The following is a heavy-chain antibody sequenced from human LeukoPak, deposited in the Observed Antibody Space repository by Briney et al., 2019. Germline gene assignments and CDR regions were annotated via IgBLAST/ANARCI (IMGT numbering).Heavy chain of an antibody. CDR1: GFTFSSYA. CDR3: AKVTTYYYDSSGYLNYYYMDV. J-gene: IGHJ6*03. D-gene: IGHD3-22*01. Sequence: GGSLRLSCAASGFTFSSYAMSWVRQAPGKGVEWVSAISGSGGSTYYADSVKGRFTISRDNSKNTLYLQMNSLRAEDTAVYYCAKVTTYYYDSSGYLNYYYMDVWGKGTTVTVSS. CDR2: ISGSGGST. V-gene: IGHV3-23*01.